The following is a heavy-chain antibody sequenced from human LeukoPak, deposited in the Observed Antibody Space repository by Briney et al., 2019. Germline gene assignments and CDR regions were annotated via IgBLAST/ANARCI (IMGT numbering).Heavy chain of an antibody. CDR3: ARGRYSYGRYFDY. CDR2: INHSGST. J-gene: IGHJ4*02. V-gene: IGHV4-34*01. CDR1: GGSFSGYY. D-gene: IGHD5-18*01. Sequence: SETLSLTCPVYGGSFSGYYWSWIRQPPGKGLEWIGEINHSGSTNYNPSLKSRVTISVDTSKNQFSLKLSSVTAADTAVYYCARGRYSYGRYFDYWGQGTLVTVSS.